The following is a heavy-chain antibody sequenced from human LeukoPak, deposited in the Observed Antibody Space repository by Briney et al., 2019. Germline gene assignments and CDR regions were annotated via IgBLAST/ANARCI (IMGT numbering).Heavy chain of an antibody. Sequence: PSETLSLTCTVSGGSISSYYWSWIRQPPGKGLEWIGYIYYSGSTNYNPSLKSRVTISVDTSKNQFSLKLSSVTAADTAVYYCARVGQQPIKYFDYWGQGTLVTVSP. CDR1: GGSISSYY. CDR2: IYYSGST. D-gene: IGHD6-13*01. CDR3: ARVGQQPIKYFDY. V-gene: IGHV4-59*01. J-gene: IGHJ4*02.